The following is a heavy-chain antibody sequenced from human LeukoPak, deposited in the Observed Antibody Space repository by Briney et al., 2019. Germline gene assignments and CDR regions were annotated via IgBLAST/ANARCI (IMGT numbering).Heavy chain of an antibody. V-gene: IGHV1-69*02. CDR1: GGTFSSYT. CDR3: ARNGGGYSYGLKGNYYYYGMDV. Sequence: SVKVSCKASGGTFSSYTISWVRQAPGQGLEWMGRIIPILGIANYAQKFQGRVTITADKSTSTAYKELSSLRSEDTAVYYCARNGGGYSYGLKGNYYYYGMDVWGQGTTVTVSS. D-gene: IGHD5-18*01. CDR2: IIPILGIA. J-gene: IGHJ6*02.